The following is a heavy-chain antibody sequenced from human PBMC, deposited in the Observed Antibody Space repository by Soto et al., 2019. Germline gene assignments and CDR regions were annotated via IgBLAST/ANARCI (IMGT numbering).Heavy chain of an antibody. Sequence: SETLSLTCTVPGGTISSYYWSWIRQPPGKGLEWIGYIYYSGSTNYDPSLKSRVTISVDTSKNRFSLKLTSVTAADTAVYYCARGTSGSPRSNLDYWGQGTLVTVSS. CDR3: ARGTSGSPRSNLDY. V-gene: IGHV4-59*01. CDR1: GGTISSYY. D-gene: IGHD1-26*01. CDR2: IYYSGST. J-gene: IGHJ4*02.